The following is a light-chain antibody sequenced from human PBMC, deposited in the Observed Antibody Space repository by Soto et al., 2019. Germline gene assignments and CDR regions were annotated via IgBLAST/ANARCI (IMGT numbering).Light chain of an antibody. J-gene: IGKJ5*01. CDR1: QNIKNN. Sequence: EIVMTQSPATLSVSPGERATLSWRASQNIKNNLAWYQQKPGQGPRLLIFGTSSRATGIPARVSGSGSGTLFTLTITSLQSEDFAVYFCQQYNNWPLITFGQGTRLEIK. CDR2: GTS. CDR3: QQYNNWPLIT. V-gene: IGKV3-15*01.